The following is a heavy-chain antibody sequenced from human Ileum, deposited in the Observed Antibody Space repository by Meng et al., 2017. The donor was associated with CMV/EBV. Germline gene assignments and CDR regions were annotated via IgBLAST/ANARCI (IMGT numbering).Heavy chain of an antibody. Sequence: SETPSLTCTASGGSVSSGSYYWSCIRQSPGRGLEWLGYIYYSGSTKYNPSLKSRVTMSVDTSKNKFSLKLSSVTAADTAVYYCATSLATISINNAYYFLVYWGQGTLVTVSS. CDR2: IYYSGST. CDR1: GGSVSSGSYY. J-gene: IGHJ4*02. CDR3: ATSLATISINNAYYFLVY. V-gene: IGHV4-61*01. D-gene: IGHD3-16*01.